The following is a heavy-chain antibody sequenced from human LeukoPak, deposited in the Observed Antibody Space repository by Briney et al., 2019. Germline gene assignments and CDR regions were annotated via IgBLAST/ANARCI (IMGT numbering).Heavy chain of an antibody. CDR1: GFTFSDYY. CDR2: IYTSGST. V-gene: IGHV4-4*07. J-gene: IGHJ4*02. Sequence: GSLRLSCAASGFTFSDYYMSWIRQPAGKGLEWIGRIYTSGSTNYNPSLKSRVTMSVDTSKNQFSLKLSSVTAADTAVYYCARGDSYGSGIDYWGQGTLVTVSS. CDR3: ARGDSYGSGIDY. D-gene: IGHD3-10*01.